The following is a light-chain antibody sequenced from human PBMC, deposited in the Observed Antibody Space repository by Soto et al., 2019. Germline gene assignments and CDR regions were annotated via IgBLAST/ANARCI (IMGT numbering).Light chain of an antibody. V-gene: IGKV3-11*01. CDR1: QSVSSY. Sequence: EIVLTQSPATLSLSPREKATLSCRASQSVSSYLAWYQQKPGQAPRLLIYDASNRATGIPARFRGSGSGTDFTLTISSLEPEDFAVYYCQQRTNWPLTFGGGTKVDIK. CDR3: QQRTNWPLT. CDR2: DAS. J-gene: IGKJ4*01.